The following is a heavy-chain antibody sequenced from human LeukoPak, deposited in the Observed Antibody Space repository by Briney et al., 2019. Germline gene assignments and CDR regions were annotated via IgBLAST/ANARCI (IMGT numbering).Heavy chain of an antibody. V-gene: IGHV1-69*13. CDR2: IIPIFGTA. Sequence: SVKVSCKASGGTFSSYAISWVRQAPGQGLEWMGGIIPIFGTANYAQKFQGRVTITADESTSTAYMELSSLRSEDTAVYYCAKRVTTVITWAFDFWGQGTPVTVSS. D-gene: IGHD3-16*01. CDR3: AKRVTTVITWAFDF. J-gene: IGHJ4*02. CDR1: GGTFSSYA.